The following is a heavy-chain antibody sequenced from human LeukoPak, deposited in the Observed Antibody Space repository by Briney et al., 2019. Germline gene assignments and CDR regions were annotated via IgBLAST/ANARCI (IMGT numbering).Heavy chain of an antibody. Sequence: SETLSLTCAVYGGSFSGYYWSWIRQPPGKGLEWIGEINHSGSTNYNPSLKSRVTISVDTSKNQFSLKLGSVTAADTAVYYCARLLFHYGSFDYWGQGTLVTVSS. CDR2: INHSGST. V-gene: IGHV4-34*01. CDR3: ARLLFHYGSFDY. CDR1: GGSFSGYY. D-gene: IGHD3-10*01. J-gene: IGHJ4*02.